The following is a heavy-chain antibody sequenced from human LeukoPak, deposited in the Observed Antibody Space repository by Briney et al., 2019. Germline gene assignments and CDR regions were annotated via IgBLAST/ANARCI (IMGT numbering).Heavy chain of an antibody. CDR3: ASTKYCSGGVCYDY. V-gene: IGHV4-59*08. D-gene: IGHD2-15*01. CDR2: IYYSGST. J-gene: IGHJ4*02. Sequence: SETLSLTCTVSGGSITSYYWSWIRQPPGKGLEWIGYIYYSGSTNYNPSLKSRVTISVDTSKNQFSQKLSSVTAADTAVYYCASTKYCSGGVCYDYWGQGTLVTVSS. CDR1: GGSITSYY.